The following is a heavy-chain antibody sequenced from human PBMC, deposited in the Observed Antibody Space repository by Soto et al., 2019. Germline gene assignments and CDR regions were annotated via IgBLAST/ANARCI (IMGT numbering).Heavy chain of an antibody. Sequence: QVQLVQSGAEVKKPGSSVKVSCKASGGTFSSYAISWVRQAPGQGLEWMGGIIPISGTASYAHKFQGRVTITADESTGTAYMELSSLRSEDTAVYYCARAQDYGSGRSDYWGQGTLVTVSS. CDR2: IIPISGTA. CDR1: GGTFSSYA. J-gene: IGHJ4*02. V-gene: IGHV1-69*01. CDR3: ARAQDYGSGRSDY. D-gene: IGHD4-17*01.